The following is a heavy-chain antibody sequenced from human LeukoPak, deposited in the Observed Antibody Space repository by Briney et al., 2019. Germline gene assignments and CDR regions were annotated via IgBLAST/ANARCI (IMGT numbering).Heavy chain of an antibody. J-gene: IGHJ6*02. CDR1: GGSISSGGYY. D-gene: IGHD3-10*01. CDR3: ARMLLWFGESPFYGMDV. V-gene: IGHV4-31*03. Sequence: SQTLSLTCTVSGGSISSGGYYWSWIRQHPGKGLEWIGYIYYSGSTYYNPSLKSRVTISVDTSKNQFSLKLSSVTAADTAVYYCARMLLWFGESPFYGMDVWGQGTTVTVSS. CDR2: IYYSGST.